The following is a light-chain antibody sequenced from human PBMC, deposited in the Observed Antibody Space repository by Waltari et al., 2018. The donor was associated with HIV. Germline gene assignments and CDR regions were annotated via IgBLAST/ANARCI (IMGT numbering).Light chain of an antibody. V-gene: IGKV3-20*01. Sequence: IVLTQSPGTLSLSPGERATLSCRASQSVSNRYLAWYQQKPGQAPRLLIHGASRRATGIPDRFSGSGFGTDFTLTISRLEPEDFEVYYCQQYGNSPQTFGQGTKVEIK. J-gene: IGKJ1*01. CDR3: QQYGNSPQT. CDR1: QSVSNRY. CDR2: GAS.